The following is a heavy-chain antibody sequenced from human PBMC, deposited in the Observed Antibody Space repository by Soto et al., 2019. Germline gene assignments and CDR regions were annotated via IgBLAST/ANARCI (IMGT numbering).Heavy chain of an antibody. CDR3: ARDLRAVAGAYYYYGMDV. CDR2: IIPIFGTA. D-gene: IGHD6-19*01. J-gene: IGHJ6*02. V-gene: IGHV1-69*01. CDR1: GGTFSSYA. Sequence: QVQLVQSGAEVKKPGSSVKVSCKASGGTFSSYAISWVRQAPGHGLEWMGGIIPIFGTANYVQKFQGRVTITADESTSTAYMELSSLRAEDTAVYYCARDLRAVAGAYYYYGMDVWGQGTTFTVS.